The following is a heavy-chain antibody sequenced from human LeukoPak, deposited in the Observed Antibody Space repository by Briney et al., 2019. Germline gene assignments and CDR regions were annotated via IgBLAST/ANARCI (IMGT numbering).Heavy chain of an antibody. CDR1: GFTFSSYG. CDR2: ISYDGSNK. J-gene: IGHJ4*02. V-gene: IGHV3-30*18. Sequence: PGRSLRLSCAASGFTFSSYGMHWVRQAPGKGLEWVAVISYDGSNKYYADSVKGRFTISRDNSKNTLYLQMNSLRAEDTAVYYCAKDGVSYYFDYGGQGTLVTVSP. D-gene: IGHD3-3*01. CDR3: AKDGVSYYFDY.